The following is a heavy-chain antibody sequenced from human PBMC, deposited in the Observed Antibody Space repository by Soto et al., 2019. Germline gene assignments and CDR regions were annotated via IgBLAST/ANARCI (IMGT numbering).Heavy chain of an antibody. D-gene: IGHD4-4*01. CDR1: GFTFSSYA. Sequence: GGSLRLSCAASGFTFSSYAMHWVRQAPGKGLEWVAVISYDGSNKYYADSVKGRFTISRDNSKNTLYLQMNSLRAEDTAVYYCARDRINYSNYHTYYYYYGMDVWGQGTTVTVSS. V-gene: IGHV3-30-3*01. CDR3: ARDRINYSNYHTYYYYYGMDV. J-gene: IGHJ6*02. CDR2: ISYDGSNK.